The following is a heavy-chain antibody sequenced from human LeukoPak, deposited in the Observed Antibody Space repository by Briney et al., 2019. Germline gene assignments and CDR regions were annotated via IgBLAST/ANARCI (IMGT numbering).Heavy chain of an antibody. V-gene: IGHV1-69*13. Sequence: ASVKVSCKASGGTFSSYAISWVRQAPGQGLEWMGGIIPIFGTANYAQKFQGRVTITADESTSTAYMELSSLRSEDTAVYYCASGGRDGYNPSYYGMDVWGQGTTVTVSS. CDR2: IIPIFGTA. CDR1: GGTFSSYA. J-gene: IGHJ6*02. CDR3: ASGGRDGYNPSYYGMDV. D-gene: IGHD5-24*01.